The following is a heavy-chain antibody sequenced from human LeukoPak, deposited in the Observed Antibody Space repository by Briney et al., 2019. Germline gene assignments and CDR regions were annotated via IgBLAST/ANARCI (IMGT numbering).Heavy chain of an antibody. Sequence: PGGSLRLSCAASGFTFSTYTMYWVRHPPGKRLEWVPIIGSSGGGIHYADSVKGRFTISRDNSKNALYLQMNSLRVEDTAVYYCAIDPNWGTHSWGQGVLVTVSS. J-gene: IGHJ4*02. CDR2: IGSSGGGI. V-gene: IGHV3-23*01. CDR3: AIDPNWGTHS. D-gene: IGHD7-27*01. CDR1: GFTFSTYT.